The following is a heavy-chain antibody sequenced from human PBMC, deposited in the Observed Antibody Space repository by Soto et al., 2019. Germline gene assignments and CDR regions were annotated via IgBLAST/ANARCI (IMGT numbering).Heavy chain of an antibody. J-gene: IGHJ6*02. CDR3: ARGTRELQAGMEV. CDR2: INAGNGNT. Sequence: QVQLVQSGAEVKKPGASVKVSCKASGYTFTSYAMHWVRQAPGQRLEWMGWINAGNGNTKYSQKFQGRVTITRDTSASKAYMERSSLRSEDTAVYYCARGTRELQAGMEVWGQGTKVTVSS. CDR1: GYTFTSYA. D-gene: IGHD1-26*01. V-gene: IGHV1-3*01.